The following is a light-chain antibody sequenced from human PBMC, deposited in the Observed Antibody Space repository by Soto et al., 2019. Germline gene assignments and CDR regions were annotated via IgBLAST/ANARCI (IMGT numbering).Light chain of an antibody. V-gene: IGLV2-14*01. J-gene: IGLJ1*01. CDR2: GVK. CDR1: GRDIGAYDY. Sequence: QSALTQPASVSGSPGQSITISCTGSGRDIGAYDYVSWYQQHPGKAPKLLISGVKNRPSGVSYRFSASTSAFTASLTISGLQAEYEADYYCSSYTNSYFYVLGHVTKVTVL. CDR3: SSYTNSYFYV.